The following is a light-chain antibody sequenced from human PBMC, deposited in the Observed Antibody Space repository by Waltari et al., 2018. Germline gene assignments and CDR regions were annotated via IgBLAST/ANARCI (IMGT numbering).Light chain of an antibody. V-gene: IGKV1-39*01. Sequence: DIQMTQSPYSLSASVGDRVTITCRASQSISRYLNWFQQKPGKAPRLLIYDASSLQSGVPSRFSGSGSGTDFTLSISSLQPEDFATYYCQQSYSTLFTFGPGTKVDIK. J-gene: IGKJ3*01. CDR3: QQSYSTLFT. CDR2: DAS. CDR1: QSISRY.